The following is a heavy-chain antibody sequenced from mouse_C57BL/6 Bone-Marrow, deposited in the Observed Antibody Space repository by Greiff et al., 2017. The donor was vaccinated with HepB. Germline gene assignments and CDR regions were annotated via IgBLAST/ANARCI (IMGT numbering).Heavy chain of an antibody. D-gene: IGHD2-4*01. V-gene: IGHV1-59*01. J-gene: IGHJ4*01. CDR1: GYTFTSYW. Sequence: QVQLQQPGAELVRPGTSVKLSCKASGYTFTSYWMHWVKQRPGQGLGWIGVIDPSDSYTNYNQKFKGKATLTVDSSSSTAYMQLSSLTSEDSAVYYCASNYDYYYAMDYWGQGTSVTVSS. CDR3: ASNYDYYYAMDY. CDR2: IDPSDSYT.